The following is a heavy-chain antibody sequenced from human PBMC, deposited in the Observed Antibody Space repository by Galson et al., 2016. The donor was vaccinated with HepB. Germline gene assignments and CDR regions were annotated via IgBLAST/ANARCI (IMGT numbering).Heavy chain of an antibody. V-gene: IGHV3-11*04. CDR3: VRDHSVVPTTAYNWFDP. J-gene: IGHJ5*02. D-gene: IGHD4-23*01. CDR2: ISSSGSNK. CDR1: GFTFSDYY. Sequence: SLRLSCAASGFTFSDYYMSWIRQAPGKGLEWVLYISSSGSNKYYADSVKGRFTISRDNSKNTLYLQMNSLRAEDTAVYFCVRDHSVVPTTAYNWFDPRGRGTLGTVSS.